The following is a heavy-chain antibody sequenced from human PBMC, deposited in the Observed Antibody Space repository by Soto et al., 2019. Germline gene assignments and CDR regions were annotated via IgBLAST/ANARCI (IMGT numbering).Heavy chain of an antibody. CDR2: ISYDGSNK. Sequence: SGGSLRLSCAASGFTFSSYAMHWVRQAPGKGLEWVAVISYDGSNKYYADSVKGRFTISRDNSKNTLYLQMNSLRAEDTAVYYCAKDYCGGDCYFDYYFDYWGQGTLVTVSS. V-gene: IGHV3-30-3*02. CDR3: AKDYCGGDCYFDYYFDY. CDR1: GFTFSSYA. D-gene: IGHD2-21*02. J-gene: IGHJ4*02.